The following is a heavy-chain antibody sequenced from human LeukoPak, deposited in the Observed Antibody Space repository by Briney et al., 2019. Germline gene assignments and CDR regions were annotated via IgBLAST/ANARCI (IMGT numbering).Heavy chain of an antibody. Sequence: SETLSLTCTVSGGSISSSYWSWIRQPAGKGLEWLGRIYTSGSTNYNPSLKSRVTMSIDTSKNQFSLNLTSVTAADTAVYYCARQYSSGLESRIDYWGQGTLVTVSS. V-gene: IGHV4-4*07. CDR3: ARQYSSGLESRIDY. CDR1: GGSISSSY. J-gene: IGHJ4*02. CDR2: IYTSGST. D-gene: IGHD6-19*01.